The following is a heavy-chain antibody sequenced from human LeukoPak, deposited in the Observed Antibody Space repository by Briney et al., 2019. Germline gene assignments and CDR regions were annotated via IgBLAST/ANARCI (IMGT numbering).Heavy chain of an antibody. CDR1: GGSISSYH. J-gene: IGHJ4*02. Sequence: PSETLSLTCTVSGGSISSYHWSWIRQPAEMGLEWIGRIYSSGSINYNPSLKSRVTISGDTSKNQFSLRLSSVTAADTAVYYCARASYSYDINGWVPFDYWGQGTLVTVSS. CDR2: IYSSGSI. V-gene: IGHV4-4*07. D-gene: IGHD3-22*01. CDR3: ARASYSYDINGWVPFDY.